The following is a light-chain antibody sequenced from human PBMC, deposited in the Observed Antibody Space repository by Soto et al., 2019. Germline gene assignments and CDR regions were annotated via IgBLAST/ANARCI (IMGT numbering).Light chain of an antibody. CDR2: NND. CDR3: DAWDDSLYGAV. J-gene: IGLJ2*01. Sequence: QSVLTQPPSASGTPGQRVTISCSGSSSNIGANPIKWYQQLPGTAPKLLIYNNDQRPSGVPDRFSASKSGTSTSLAISGLQSEDGADYYCDAWDDSLYGAVLGGGTKLTVL. V-gene: IGLV1-44*01. CDR1: SSNIGANP.